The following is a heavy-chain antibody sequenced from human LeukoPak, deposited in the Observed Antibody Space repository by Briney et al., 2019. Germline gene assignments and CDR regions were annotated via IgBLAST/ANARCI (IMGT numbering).Heavy chain of an antibody. Sequence: GGSLRLSCAASGFTVSNNYMTWVRQAPGKGLEWVSVIYSGNRTKYADSVKGRFIISRDNSKNTLYLQMNSLRAEDTAVYYCARARDGYRTDYFDYWGQGTLVTVSS. CDR3: ARARDGYRTDYFDY. J-gene: IGHJ4*02. V-gene: IGHV3-66*01. D-gene: IGHD5-24*01. CDR2: IYSGNRT. CDR1: GFTVSNNY.